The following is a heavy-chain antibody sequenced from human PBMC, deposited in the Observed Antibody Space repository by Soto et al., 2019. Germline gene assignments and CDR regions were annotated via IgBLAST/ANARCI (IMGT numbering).Heavy chain of an antibody. CDR2: IVVGSGNT. V-gene: IGHV1-58*01. J-gene: IGHJ6*02. D-gene: IGHD6-6*01. Sequence: ASVKVSCKASGFTFTSSAVQWVRQARGQRLEWIGWIVVGSGNTNYAQKFQERVTITRDMSTSTAYMELSSLRSEDTAVYYCAAGDSSSSDYYYYGMDVWGQGTTVTVSS. CDR1: GFTFTSSA. CDR3: AAGDSSSSDYYYYGMDV.